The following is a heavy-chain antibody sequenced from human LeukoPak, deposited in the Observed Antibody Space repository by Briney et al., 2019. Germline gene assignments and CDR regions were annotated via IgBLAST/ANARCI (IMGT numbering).Heavy chain of an antibody. Sequence: SETLSLTCAVYGGSFSGYYWSWIRQPPGKGLEWIGEINHSRSTNYNPSLKSRVTISVDTSKNQFSLKLSSVTAADTAVYYCARGDYYDSSGYYSGYYYYGMDVWGQGTTVTVSS. CDR1: GGSFSGYY. J-gene: IGHJ6*02. CDR3: ARGDYYDSSGYYSGYYYYGMDV. V-gene: IGHV4-34*01. D-gene: IGHD3-22*01. CDR2: INHSRST.